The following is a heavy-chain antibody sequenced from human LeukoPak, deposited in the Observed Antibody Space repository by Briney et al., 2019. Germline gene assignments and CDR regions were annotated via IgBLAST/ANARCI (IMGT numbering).Heavy chain of an antibody. J-gene: IGHJ4*02. CDR1: GFTFSSYG. CDR2: ISYDGSNK. Sequence: PGGSLRLSCAASGFTFSSYGTHWVRQAPGKGLEWVAVISYDGSNKYYADSVKGRFTISRDNSKNTLYLQMNSLRAEDTAVYYCAKFGQQLVPDYWGQGTLVTVSS. D-gene: IGHD6-13*01. CDR3: AKFGQQLVPDY. V-gene: IGHV3-30*18.